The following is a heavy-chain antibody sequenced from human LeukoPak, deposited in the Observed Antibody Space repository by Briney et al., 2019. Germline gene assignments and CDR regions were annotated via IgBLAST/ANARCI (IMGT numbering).Heavy chain of an antibody. CDR3: ARENSGSYYRNWFDP. J-gene: IGHJ5*02. Sequence: ASVKVSCKASGYTFTSYAMHWVRQAPGRRLEWMGWINAGNGNTKYSQKFQGRVTITRDTSASTAYMELSSLRSEDTAVYYCARENSGSYYRNWFDPWGQGTLVTVSS. V-gene: IGHV1-3*01. CDR2: INAGNGNT. CDR1: GYTFTSYA. D-gene: IGHD1-26*01.